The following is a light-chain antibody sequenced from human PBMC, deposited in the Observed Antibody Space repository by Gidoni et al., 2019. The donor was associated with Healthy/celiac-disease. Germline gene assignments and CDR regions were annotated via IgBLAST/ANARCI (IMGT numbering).Light chain of an antibody. CDR1: HSVSSN. CDR2: GAS. J-gene: IGKJ3*01. V-gene: IGKV3-15*01. CDR3: QQYNNWVT. Sequence: EIVMTQSPATLSVSPGERATLSCTASHSVSSNLAWYKQKPGQAHRLLIYGASTRATGIPARFSGSGSGTEFTLTISSLQSADFAVYYCQQYNNWVTFGPGTKVDIK.